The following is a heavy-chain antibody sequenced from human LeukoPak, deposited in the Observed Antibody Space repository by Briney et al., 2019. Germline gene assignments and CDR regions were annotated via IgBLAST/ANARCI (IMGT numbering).Heavy chain of an antibody. Sequence: GGSLRLSCSASGFTFSSYAMHWVRQTPGKGLEYVSAISSNGGSTYYADSVKGRFTISTDNSKSTLYLQMSSLRTEDTAVYYCVKDITPYYFDYWGQGTLVTVSS. CDR2: ISSNGGST. V-gene: IGHV3-64D*06. J-gene: IGHJ4*02. CDR1: GFTFSSYA. CDR3: VKDITPYYFDY. D-gene: IGHD3-3*01.